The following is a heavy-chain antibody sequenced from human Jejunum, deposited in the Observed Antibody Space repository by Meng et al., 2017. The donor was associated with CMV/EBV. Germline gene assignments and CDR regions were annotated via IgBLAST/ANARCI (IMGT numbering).Heavy chain of an antibody. J-gene: IGHJ4*02. CDR2: ISSSGGFV. D-gene: IGHD3-9*01. CDR1: GFSFSSYS. CDR3: AKERAYDIDS. V-gene: IGHV3-21*01. Sequence: LSCAASGFSFSSYSMTWVRQAPGKVLEWVSSISSSGGFVYYADSVKGRFTISRDNRKNSVYLEMNSLRAEDTAIYYCAKERAYDIDSWGQGILVTVSS.